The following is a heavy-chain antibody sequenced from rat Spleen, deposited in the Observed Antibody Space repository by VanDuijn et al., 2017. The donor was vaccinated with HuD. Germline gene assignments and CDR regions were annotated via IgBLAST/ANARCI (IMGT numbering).Heavy chain of an antibody. V-gene: IGHV5-7*01. CDR1: GFTFTNYD. J-gene: IGHJ4*01. D-gene: IGHD1-4*01. CDR2: ISTSGSRT. CDR3: GRPGITSYVMDA. Sequence: EVQLVESDGGLVQPGRSLKLSCAASGFTFTNYDMAWVRQAPKKGPEWVATISTSGSRTYYPDSVKGRFTISRDNAKSTLYLQMNSLRSEDTATYYCGRPGITSYVMDAWGQGASVTVSS.